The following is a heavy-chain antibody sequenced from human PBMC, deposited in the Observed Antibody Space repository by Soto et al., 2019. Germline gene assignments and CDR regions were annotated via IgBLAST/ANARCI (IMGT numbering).Heavy chain of an antibody. J-gene: IGHJ6*02. Sequence: GGSLRLSCAASGFTFSSYTMNWVRQAPGKGLEWVSYITSSSSTIYYADSVKGRFTISRDNAKNSLYLQMNSLRDEDTSVYFFACTLAAAAYYYYYGMDVWGQGTTVTVSS. CDR3: ACTLAAAAYYYYYGMDV. CDR1: GFTFSSYT. D-gene: IGHD6-13*01. CDR2: ITSSSSTI. V-gene: IGHV3-48*02.